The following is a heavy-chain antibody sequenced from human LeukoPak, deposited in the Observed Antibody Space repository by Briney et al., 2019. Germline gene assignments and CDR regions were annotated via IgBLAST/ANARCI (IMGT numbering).Heavy chain of an antibody. D-gene: IGHD3-9*01. V-gene: IGHV3-30*02. CDR2: IRYDGSNK. Sequence: GGSLRLSCAASGFTFSGYGMHWVRQAPGKGLEWVAFIRYDGSNKYYADSVKGRFTISRDNSKNTLYLQMNSLRAEDTAVYYCAKNSVRYFDDDAFDIWGQGTMVTVSS. CDR1: GFTFSGYG. J-gene: IGHJ3*02. CDR3: AKNSVRYFDDDAFDI.